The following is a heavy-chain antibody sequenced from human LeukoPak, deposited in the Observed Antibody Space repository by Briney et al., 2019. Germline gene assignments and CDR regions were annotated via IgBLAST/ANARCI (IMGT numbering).Heavy chain of an antibody. Sequence: SETLSLTCSVSDGSINSYYWNWIRRPPGKGLEWIGYIYYNGNTNYSPSLKSRVTMSVDTSKNLFSLKVSSVTAADTAVYYCARVDYYDSSGYYSTPRWFDPWGQGTLVTVSS. CDR2: IYYNGNT. V-gene: IGHV4-59*01. CDR1: DGSINSYY. CDR3: ARVDYYDSSGYYSTPRWFDP. J-gene: IGHJ5*02. D-gene: IGHD3-22*01.